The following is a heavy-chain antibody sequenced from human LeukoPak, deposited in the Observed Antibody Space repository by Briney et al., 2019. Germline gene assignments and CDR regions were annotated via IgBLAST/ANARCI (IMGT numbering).Heavy chain of an antibody. CDR3: ARGVVRYFDY. D-gene: IGHD3-9*01. Sequence: GGSLRLSCAASGFTFSGYSMNWVRQAPGKGLELVSSISSSSSYIYYADSVKGRFTISRDNAKNSLYLQMNSLRAEDTAVYYCARGVVRYFDYWGQGALVTVSS. CDR2: ISSSSSYI. J-gene: IGHJ4*02. CDR1: GFTFSGYS. V-gene: IGHV3-21*01.